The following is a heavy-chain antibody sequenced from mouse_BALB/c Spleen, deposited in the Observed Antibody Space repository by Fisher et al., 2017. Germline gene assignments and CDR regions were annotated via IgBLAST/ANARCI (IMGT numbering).Heavy chain of an antibody. Sequence: KFKGKATFTADTSSNTAYMQLSSLTSEDSAVYYCARSGHYVMDYWGQGTSVTVSS. CDR3: ARSGHYVMDY. V-gene: IGHV1-9*01. D-gene: IGHD1-3*01. J-gene: IGHJ4*01.